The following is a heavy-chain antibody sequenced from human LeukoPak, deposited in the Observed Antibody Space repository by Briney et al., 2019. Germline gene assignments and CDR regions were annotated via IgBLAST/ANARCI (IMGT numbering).Heavy chain of an antibody. CDR1: GFSFSNHS. D-gene: IGHD3-9*01. CDR3: ARDQAFDWFYYYYGMDV. Sequence: GGSLRLACAGSGFSFSNHSLSWVRQAPGKGLEWVSSIGISVNNTHYADSVKGRFTISRDNSKNTLYLQMNSLRAEDTAVYYCARDQAFDWFYYYYGMDVWGLGTTVIVSS. CDR2: IGISVNNT. V-gene: IGHV3-23*01. J-gene: IGHJ6*02.